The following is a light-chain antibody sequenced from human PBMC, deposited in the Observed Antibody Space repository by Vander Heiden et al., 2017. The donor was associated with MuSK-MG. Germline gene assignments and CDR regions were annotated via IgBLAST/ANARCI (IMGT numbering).Light chain of an antibody. CDR3: HQYYIWPGHT. Sequence: EIEMTQSPATLSVSPGERATLPCRASQSVYSDLAWYQQKPGQAPRLLIYGASTRATGVPARFSGSGSGTEFTLTISTLQSEDFAVYYCHQYYIWPGHTFGQGTKLEIK. CDR1: QSVYSD. CDR2: GAS. J-gene: IGKJ2*01. V-gene: IGKV3-15*01.